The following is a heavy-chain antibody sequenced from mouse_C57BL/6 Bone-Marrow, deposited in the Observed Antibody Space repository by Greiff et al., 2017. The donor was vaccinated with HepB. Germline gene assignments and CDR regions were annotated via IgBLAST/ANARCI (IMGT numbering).Heavy chain of an antibody. J-gene: IGHJ2*01. V-gene: IGHV1-26*01. D-gene: IGHD1-1*01. CDR3: ARPSLRLVSDY. CDR1: GYTFTDYY. CDR2: INPNNGGT. Sequence: VQLQQSGPELVKPGASVKISCKASGYTFTDYYMNWVKQSHGKSLEWIGDINPNNGGTSYNQKFKGKATLTVDKSSSTAYMELRSLTSEDSAVYYCARPSLRLVSDYWGQGTTLTVSS.